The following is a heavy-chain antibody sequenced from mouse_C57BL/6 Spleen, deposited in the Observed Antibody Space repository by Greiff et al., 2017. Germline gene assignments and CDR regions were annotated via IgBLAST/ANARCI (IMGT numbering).Heavy chain of an antibody. CDR2: ISSGSSTN. V-gene: IGHV5-17*01. Sequence: EVKLMESGGGLVKPGGSLKLSCAASGFTFSDYGMHWVRQAPEKGLEWVAYISSGSSTNYYADTVKGRFTISRDNAKNTLFLQMTSLRSEDTAMYYCARRDYYGSAYYAMDYWGQGTSVTVSS. CDR1: GFTFSDYG. D-gene: IGHD1-1*01. CDR3: ARRDYYGSAYYAMDY. J-gene: IGHJ4*01.